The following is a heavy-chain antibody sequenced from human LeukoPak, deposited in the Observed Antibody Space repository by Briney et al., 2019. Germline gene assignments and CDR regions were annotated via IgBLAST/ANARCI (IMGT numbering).Heavy chain of an antibody. Sequence: GASVKVSCKASGYTFTGYYIHWVRQAPGQGLEWMGRINPYSGGTNYVQKFQGRVTMTRDTSISTVYMELSRLRSDDTAVYYCARARYCSGGSCYWFDPWGQGTLVAVSS. CDR3: ARARYCSGGSCYWFDP. D-gene: IGHD2-15*01. CDR1: GYTFTGYY. CDR2: INPYSGGT. J-gene: IGHJ5*02. V-gene: IGHV1-2*06.